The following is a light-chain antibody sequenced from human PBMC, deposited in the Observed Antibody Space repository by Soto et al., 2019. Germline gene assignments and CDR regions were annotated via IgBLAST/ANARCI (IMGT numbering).Light chain of an antibody. CDR1: QSVSSS. J-gene: IGKJ2*01. CDR2: GAS. Sequence: EIVMTQSPATLSLSPGERATLSCRASQSVSSSLAWYQQKPRQAPRLLIYGASTSATGIPARFCGSGSGTEFTLTISSLQSDDYAVDYCHQYNNWPPYTFGQGTKLEIK. V-gene: IGKV3-15*01. CDR3: HQYNNWPPYT.